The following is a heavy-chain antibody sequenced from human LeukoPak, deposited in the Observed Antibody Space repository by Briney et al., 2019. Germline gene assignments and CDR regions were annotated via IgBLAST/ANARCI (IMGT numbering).Heavy chain of an antibody. CDR3: ARDRMVRGFVGDY. D-gene: IGHD3-10*01. J-gene: IGHJ4*02. CDR1: GFTFSSYS. CDR2: ISSSSSYI. V-gene: IGHV3-21*01. Sequence: GGSLRLSCAASGFTFSSYSMNWVRQAPGKGLEWVSSISSSSSYIYYADSVKGRFTISRDNAKNSLYLQMNSLRAEDTAVYYCARDRMVRGFVGDYWGQGTLVTVSS.